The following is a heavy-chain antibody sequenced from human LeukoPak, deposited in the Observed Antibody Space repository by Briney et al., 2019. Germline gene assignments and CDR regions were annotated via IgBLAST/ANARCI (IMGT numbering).Heavy chain of an antibody. J-gene: IGHJ4*02. CDR3: ARENTVFDY. CDR2: INHSGST. Sequence: MSSETLSLTCTVSGGSISSYYWSWIRQPPGKGLEWIGEINHSGSTNYNPSLKSRVTISVDTSKNQFSLKLSSVTAADTAVYYCARENTVFDYWGQGTLVTVSS. V-gene: IGHV4-34*01. D-gene: IGHD1/OR15-1a*01. CDR1: GGSISSYY.